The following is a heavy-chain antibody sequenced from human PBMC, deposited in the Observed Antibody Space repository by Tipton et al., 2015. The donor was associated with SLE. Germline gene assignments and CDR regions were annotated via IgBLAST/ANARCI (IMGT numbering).Heavy chain of an antibody. D-gene: IGHD6-13*01. CDR2: ISAYNGNT. CDR3: ARDPGRESSSPGFDY. CDR1: GYTFTSYG. Sequence: QLVQSGAEEKQPGASVKVSCKASGYTFTSYGISWVRQAPGQGLEWMGWISAYNGNTNYAQKLQGRVTMTTDTSTSTAYMELRSLRSDDTAVYYCARDPGRESSSPGFDYWGQGTLVTVSS. J-gene: IGHJ4*02. V-gene: IGHV1-18*01.